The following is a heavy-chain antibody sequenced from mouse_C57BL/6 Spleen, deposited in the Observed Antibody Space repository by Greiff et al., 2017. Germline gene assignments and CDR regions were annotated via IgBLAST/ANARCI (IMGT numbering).Heavy chain of an antibody. Sequence: EVQLQQSGAELVRPGASVKLSCTASGFNIKDYYMHWVKQRPEQGLEWIGRIDPEDGDTDYAPKFQGKATMTADTSSNPTYLQLSSLTSEDTAVYYCTTNLVHAMDYWGQGTSVTVSS. CDR1: GFNIKDYY. J-gene: IGHJ4*01. V-gene: IGHV14-1*01. D-gene: IGHD2-2*01. CDR2: IDPEDGDT. CDR3: TTNLVHAMDY.